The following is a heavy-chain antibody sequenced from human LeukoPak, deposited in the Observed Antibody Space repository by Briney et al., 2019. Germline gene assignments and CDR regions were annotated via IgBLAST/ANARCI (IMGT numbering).Heavy chain of an antibody. CDR1: GASISSYY. D-gene: IGHD3-10*01. CDR3: ARDLSGSLYFDY. Sequence: SETLSLTCTVSGASISSYYYNWIRQTAGRGLEWIGRLYISGSTDYNPSLKSRVTISVDTSNNQFSLNLNSVTVADTAVYFCARDLSGSLYFDYWGQGVLATVSS. V-gene: IGHV4-4*07. J-gene: IGHJ4*02. CDR2: LYISGST.